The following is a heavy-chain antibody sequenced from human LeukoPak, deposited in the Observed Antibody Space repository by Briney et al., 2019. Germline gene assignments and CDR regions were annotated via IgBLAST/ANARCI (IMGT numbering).Heavy chain of an antibody. Sequence: GGSLRLSCAASGFTFSSYSMNWVRQAPGKGLEWVSYISSSSSTIYYADSVKGRFTISRDNAKNSLYLQMNSLRAEDTAVYYCARGAGAALPRYYYMDVWGRGTTVTVSS. CDR3: ARGAGAALPRYYYMDV. CDR2: ISSSSSTI. J-gene: IGHJ6*03. V-gene: IGHV3-48*01. D-gene: IGHD6-6*01. CDR1: GFTFSSYS.